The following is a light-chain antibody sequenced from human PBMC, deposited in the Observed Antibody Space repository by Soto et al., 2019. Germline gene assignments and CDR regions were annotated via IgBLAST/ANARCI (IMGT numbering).Light chain of an antibody. CDR3: QQYNSYSGT. Sequence: DIQMTQSPSTLSASVGDRVTITCRASQSISSWLAWYQQKPGKAPKLLIYDASSLESGVPARFSGSGSETEFPHPISSLQPDDFTTYYCQQYNSYSGTFGQGTKVEIK. V-gene: IGKV1-5*01. CDR1: QSISSW. CDR2: DAS. J-gene: IGKJ1*01.